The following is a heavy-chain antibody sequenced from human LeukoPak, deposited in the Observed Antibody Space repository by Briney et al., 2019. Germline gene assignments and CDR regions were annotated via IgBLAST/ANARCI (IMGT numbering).Heavy chain of an antibody. CDR1: GFSFDQYA. Sequence: PGGSPRLSCAASGFSFDQYAMNWVRQAPGKGLEWVSFISGGGAKTFYADSVKGRFSISRDNSKNTVYLHMNSLRAEDTAIYYCAKCSSSYGNDALDIWGQGTMVTVSS. CDR3: AKCSSSYGNDALDI. J-gene: IGHJ3*02. CDR2: ISGGGAKT. D-gene: IGHD3-16*01. V-gene: IGHV3-23*01.